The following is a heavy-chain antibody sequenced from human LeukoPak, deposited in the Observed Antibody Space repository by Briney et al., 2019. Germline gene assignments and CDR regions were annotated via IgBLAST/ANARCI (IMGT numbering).Heavy chain of an antibody. CDR2: MSPSDGST. CDR1: GHTFTSLR. Sequence: ASVKVSCMASGHTFTSLRVHWVRQAPGQGLEWMGIMSPSDGSTDYAQKFQGRITMTRDASTNTAYMELSSLRSEDTAVYYCAAALIDTYYYDSSGYPSDYWGQGTLVTVSS. CDR3: AAALIDTYYYDSSGYPSDY. D-gene: IGHD3-22*01. J-gene: IGHJ4*02. V-gene: IGHV1-46*01.